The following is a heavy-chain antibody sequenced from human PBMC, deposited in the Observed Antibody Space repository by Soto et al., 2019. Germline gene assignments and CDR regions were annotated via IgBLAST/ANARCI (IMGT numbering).Heavy chain of an antibody. J-gene: IGHJ4*02. CDR2: INHSGST. Sequence: QVQLQQWGAGLLKPSETLSLTCAVYGGSFSGYYWTWIRQPPGTGLQWIGEINHSGSTNYSTSLKXRXLXSXHTSKKQFCLMLPSVTDADTAVYYCARDKITGLFDYWGQGALVTVSS. CDR1: GGSFSGYY. CDR3: ARDKITGLFDY. V-gene: IGHV4-34*01. D-gene: IGHD2-8*02.